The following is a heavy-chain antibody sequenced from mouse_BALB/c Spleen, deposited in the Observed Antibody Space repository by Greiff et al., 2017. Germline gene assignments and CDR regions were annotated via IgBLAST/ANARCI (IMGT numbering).Heavy chain of an antibody. CDR2: ISSGSSTI. CDR3: ARIYYYGSSPLTDAMDY. D-gene: IGHD1-1*01. CDR1: GFTFSSFG. V-gene: IGHV5-17*02. Sequence: EVMLVESGGGLVQPGGSRKLSCAASGFTFSSFGMHWVRQAPEKGLEWVAYISSGSSTIYYADTVKGRFTISRDNPKNTLFLQMTSLRSEDTAMYYCARIYYYGSSPLTDAMDYWGQGTSVTVSS. J-gene: IGHJ4*01.